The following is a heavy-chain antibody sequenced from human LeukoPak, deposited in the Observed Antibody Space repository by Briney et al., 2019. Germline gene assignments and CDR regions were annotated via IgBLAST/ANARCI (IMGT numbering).Heavy chain of an antibody. V-gene: IGHV4-39*01. D-gene: IGHD3-22*01. Sequence: KPSETLSLICTVSGDSISSYNYFWGWIRQPPGKGLEWVGSIYYRGNTYYNPSLKSRVTLSADTSKNQFSLKVTSVTAADTAVYYCARASSGYYWDFDCWGQGALVTVSS. CDR3: ARASSGYYWDFDC. CDR2: IYYRGNT. J-gene: IGHJ4*02. CDR1: GDSISSYNYF.